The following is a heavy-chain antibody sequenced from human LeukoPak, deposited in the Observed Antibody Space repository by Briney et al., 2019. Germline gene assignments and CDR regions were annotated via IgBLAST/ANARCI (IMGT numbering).Heavy chain of an antibody. Sequence: PSETLSLTCAVYGGSFSGYYWSWIRQPPGKGLEWIGEINHSGSTNYNPSLKSRVTISVDTSKNQFSLKLSSVTAADTALYYCARGLQFVDVWGKGTTVTVSS. CDR3: ARGLQFVDV. J-gene: IGHJ6*04. CDR2: INHSGST. CDR1: GGSFSGYY. V-gene: IGHV4-34*01. D-gene: IGHD3-10*01.